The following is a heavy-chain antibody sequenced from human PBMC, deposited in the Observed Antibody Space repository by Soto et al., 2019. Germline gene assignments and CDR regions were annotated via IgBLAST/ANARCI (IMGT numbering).Heavy chain of an antibody. CDR1: GFTFSSNA. CDR2: ITNTGGDT. V-gene: IGHV3-23*01. J-gene: IGHJ4*02. D-gene: IGHD3-10*01. Sequence: EVQLLESGGDLVQPGGSLRLSCAASGFTFSSNAMSWVRQAPGKGLEWVSVITNTGGDTLYADSVKGRFTMSRDNSKNILYLQMNRLRAEDTAMYYCARASGESYPGSRVFDSWGQGTRVTVSS. CDR3: ARASGESYPGSRVFDS.